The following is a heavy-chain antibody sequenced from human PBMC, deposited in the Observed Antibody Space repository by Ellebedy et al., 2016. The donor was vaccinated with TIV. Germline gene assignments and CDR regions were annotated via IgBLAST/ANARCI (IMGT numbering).Heavy chain of an antibody. V-gene: IGHV4-61*08. D-gene: IGHD3-16*01. CDR2: IYYSGST. Sequence: MPGGSLRLSCTVSGGSLRSDVHYWSWLRQSPGKGLEWIGYIYYSGSTNYNPSLRGRVTISVDTSKNQFSLNLSSVTAADTAVYYCARWGGPSAYWGPGTLVTVSS. CDR1: GGSLRSDVHY. CDR3: ARWGGPSAY. J-gene: IGHJ4*02.